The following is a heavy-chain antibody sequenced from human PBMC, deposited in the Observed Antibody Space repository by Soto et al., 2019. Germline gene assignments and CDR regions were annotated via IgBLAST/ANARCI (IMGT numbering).Heavy chain of an antibody. CDR3: ARESKYDTSGYPPWFAP. D-gene: IGHD3-22*01. CDR1: GGSISSGGYS. J-gene: IGHJ5*02. Sequence: SETLSLTCAVSGGSISSGGYSWSWIRQTPGKGLEWIGYIFYFGSTSYNPSLKSRVTISVDTSKNQFSLKLSSVTPADTAVFYCARESKYDTSGYPPWFAPWGQGTLVTVSS. CDR2: IFYFGST. V-gene: IGHV4-30-4*07.